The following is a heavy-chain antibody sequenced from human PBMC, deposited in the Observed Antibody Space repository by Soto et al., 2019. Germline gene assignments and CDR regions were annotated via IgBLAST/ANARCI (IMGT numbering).Heavy chain of an antibody. D-gene: IGHD3-22*01. V-gene: IGHV4-59*01. J-gene: IGHJ5*02. CDR3: ARDSSGYYWFDP. Sequence: QVQLQESGPGLVKPSETLSLTCTVSGASITSYQWSWIRQSPGKGLEWIGNIYYSGSTNYNPSLKRRVPITVXXSKNQFSLKLSSVTAADTAVYYCARDSSGYYWFDPWGQGTQVTVSS. CDR1: GASITSYQ. CDR2: IYYSGST.